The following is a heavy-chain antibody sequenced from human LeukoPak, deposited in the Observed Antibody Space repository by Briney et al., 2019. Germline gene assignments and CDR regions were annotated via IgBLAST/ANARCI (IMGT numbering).Heavy chain of an antibody. J-gene: IGHJ4*02. Sequence: PGGSLRLSCAASGFTFSNTWMNWLRQAPGMGLEWVGRIQSKTDGGTTEYAAPVKGRFTISRDDSKTTLYLQMNSLKTEDTAVYYCATLTVRGVINIWGQGTLVTVSS. D-gene: IGHD3-10*01. CDR3: ATLTVRGVINI. V-gene: IGHV3-15*01. CDR2: IQSKTDGGTT. CDR1: GFTFSNTW.